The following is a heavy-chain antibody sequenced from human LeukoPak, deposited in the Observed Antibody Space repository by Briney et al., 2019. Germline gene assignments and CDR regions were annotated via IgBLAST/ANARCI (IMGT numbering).Heavy chain of an antibody. V-gene: IGHV4-59*01. CDR1: GGSISSYY. CDR2: IYYSGST. D-gene: IGHD3-22*01. Sequence: PSETLSLTCTVSGGSISSYYWSWLRQPPGKGLEWIGYIYYSGSTYYNPSLKSRVTISVATSKNQFSLKLSSVTAADTAVYYCARDPGPDYYDSSGYYSLNAFDIWGQGTMVTVSS. J-gene: IGHJ3*02. CDR3: ARDPGPDYYDSSGYYSLNAFDI.